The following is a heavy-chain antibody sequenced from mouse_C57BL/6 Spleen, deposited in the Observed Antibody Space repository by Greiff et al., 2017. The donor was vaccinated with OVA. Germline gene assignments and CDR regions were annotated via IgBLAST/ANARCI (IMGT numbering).Heavy chain of an antibody. J-gene: IGHJ1*03. CDR2: INPNNGGT. V-gene: IGHV1-26*01. Sequence: EVQLQQSGPELVKPGASVKISCKASGYTFTDYYMNWVKQSHGKSLEWIGDINPNNGGTSYNQKFKGKATLTVDKSSSTAYMELRSLTSEDSAVYYCARGRELYGSSSYWYFDVWGTGTTVTVSS. CDR3: ARGRELYGSSSYWYFDV. CDR1: GYTFTDYY. D-gene: IGHD1-1*01.